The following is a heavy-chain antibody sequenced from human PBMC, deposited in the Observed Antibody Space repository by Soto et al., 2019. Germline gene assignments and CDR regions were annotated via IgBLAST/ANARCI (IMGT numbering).Heavy chain of an antibody. V-gene: IGHV2-5*01. CDR3: AHRLSAAPGLFDY. CDR1: GLSLTPSDMG. J-gene: IGHJ4*02. D-gene: IGHD6-13*01. CDR2: ITWNDDK. Sequence: QITLKESGPTLVNPTETLTLTCTFSGLSLTPSDMGVGWIRQPPGKALEWLALITWNDDKRYSPSLKSRLTITKDTSKNQVVLAVTNMDPADTGTYYCAHRLSAAPGLFDYWGQGALVTVSS.